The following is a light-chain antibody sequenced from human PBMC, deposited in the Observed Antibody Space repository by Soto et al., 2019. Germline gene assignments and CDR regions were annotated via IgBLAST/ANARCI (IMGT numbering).Light chain of an antibody. CDR3: CSYTNSADRV. CDR2: EVT. Sequence: QSALTQPPSASGSPGQSVTISCTGTTSDVGGYDYVSWYQQHPGKAPKLLIYEVTRRPSGVSSRFSGSKSGNTASLTISGLRAEDEADYYCCSYTNSADRVFGGGTKLTVL. CDR1: TSDVGGYDY. J-gene: IGLJ3*02. V-gene: IGLV2-14*01.